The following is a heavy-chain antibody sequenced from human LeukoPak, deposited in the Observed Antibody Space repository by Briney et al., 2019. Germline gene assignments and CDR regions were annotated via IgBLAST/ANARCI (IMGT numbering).Heavy chain of an antibody. CDR3: ARDPDGNGLNFDY. Sequence: SETLSLTCSVSGGSISRSDHYWSWIRQPPGKGLEWIGNIYYNGITYYNPSLKSRVTISVDKSKNQFSLRLNSVTAADTAVYYCARDPDGNGLNFDYWGQGTLVTVSS. D-gene: IGHD2-8*01. J-gene: IGHJ4*02. CDR1: GGSISRSDHY. CDR2: IYYNGIT. V-gene: IGHV4-30-4*01.